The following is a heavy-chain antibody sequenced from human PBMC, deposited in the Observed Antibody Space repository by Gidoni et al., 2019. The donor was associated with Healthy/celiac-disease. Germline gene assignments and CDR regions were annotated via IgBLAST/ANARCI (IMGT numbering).Heavy chain of an antibody. D-gene: IGHD6-6*01. CDR3: AKDFLGLVGYYYGMDV. CDR1: GFTFSSYA. CDR2: ISGSGGST. Sequence: EVQLLESGGGLVQPGGSLRLSCAASGFTFSSYAMSWVRQAPGKGLEWVSAISGSGGSTYYADSVKGRFTISRDNSKNTLYLQMNSLRAEDTAVYYCAKDFLGLVGYYYGMDVWGQGTTVTVSS. V-gene: IGHV3-23*01. J-gene: IGHJ6*02.